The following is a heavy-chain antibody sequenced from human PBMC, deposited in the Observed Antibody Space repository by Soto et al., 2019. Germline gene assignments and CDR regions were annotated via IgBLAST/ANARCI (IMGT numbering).Heavy chain of an antibody. CDR2: IIPIFGTA. CDR3: ARGTAAHDYSYYGMDV. J-gene: IGHJ6*02. D-gene: IGHD6-13*01. V-gene: IGHV1-69*13. CDR1: GGTFSSYA. Sequence: SVKVSCKASGGTFSSYAISWVRQAPGQGLEWMGGIIPIFGTANYAQKFQGRVTITADESTSTAYMELSSLRSEDTAVYYCARGTAAHDYSYYGMDVWGQGTTVTVSS.